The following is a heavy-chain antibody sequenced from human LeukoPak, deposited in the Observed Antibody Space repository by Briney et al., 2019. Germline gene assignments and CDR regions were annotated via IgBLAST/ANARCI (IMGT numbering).Heavy chain of an antibody. Sequence: GGSLRLACEASEFTFSSYAIHWVRQAPGKGREWVAVISFDGSNGCYAGSVKGRFTISRDNSKNMMYLQMNSLRAEDTAVYYCARDRGNYDASGYYYYYGMDVWGRGTTVTVSS. J-gene: IGHJ6*02. CDR2: ISFDGSNG. CDR1: EFTFSSYA. D-gene: IGHD3-22*01. V-gene: IGHV3-30*04. CDR3: ARDRGNYDASGYYYYYGMDV.